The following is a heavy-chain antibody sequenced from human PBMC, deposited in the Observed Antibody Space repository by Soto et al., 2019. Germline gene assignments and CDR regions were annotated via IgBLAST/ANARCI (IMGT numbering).Heavy chain of an antibody. CDR3: ARGQEIQLWLHYFDY. D-gene: IGHD5-18*01. V-gene: IGHV1-18*01. Sequence: ASVKVSCKASGYTFTSYGISWVRQAPGQGLEWMGWISAYNGNTNYAQKLQGRVTMTTDTSTSTAYMELRSLRSDDTAVYYCARGQEIQLWLHYFDYWGQGTLVTVSS. CDR1: GYTFTSYG. CDR2: ISAYNGNT. J-gene: IGHJ4*02.